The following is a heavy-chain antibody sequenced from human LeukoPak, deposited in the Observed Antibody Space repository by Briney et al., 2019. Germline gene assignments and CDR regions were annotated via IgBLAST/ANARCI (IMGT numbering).Heavy chain of an antibody. V-gene: IGHV1-8*01. CDR3: ARAEDCSGGSCYSGLGYYFDY. J-gene: IGHJ4*02. Sequence: GASVKVSCKASGYTFTSYDVNWVRQATGQGLEWMGWMNPNSGNTGYAQKFQGRVTMTRNTSISTAYMELSSLRSEDTAVYYCARAEDCSGGSCYSGLGYYFDYWGQGTLVTVSS. D-gene: IGHD2-15*01. CDR1: GYTFTSYD. CDR2: MNPNSGNT.